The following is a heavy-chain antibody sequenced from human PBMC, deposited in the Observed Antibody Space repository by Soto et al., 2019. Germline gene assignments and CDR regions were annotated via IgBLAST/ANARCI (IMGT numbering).Heavy chain of an antibody. CDR2: INAGNGNT. CDR3: ARSPQCSSTSCYANAFDI. Sequence: QVQLVQSGAEVKKPGASVKVSCKASGYTFTSYAMHWVRQAPGQRLEWMGWINAGNGNTKYSQKFQGRVTITRDTAASTAYMELSSLRSEDTAVYYCARSPQCSSTSCYANAFDIWGQGTMVTVSS. J-gene: IGHJ3*02. V-gene: IGHV1-3*01. CDR1: GYTFTSYA. D-gene: IGHD2-2*01.